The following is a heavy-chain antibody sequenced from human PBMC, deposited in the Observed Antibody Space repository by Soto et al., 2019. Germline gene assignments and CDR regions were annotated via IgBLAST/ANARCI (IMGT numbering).Heavy chain of an antibody. Sequence: QVQLVQSGAEVKKPGASVKVSCKASGYTFTSYDINWVRQATGQGLEWMGWMNPNRGNTGYAQKFQGRVTMTRNTSISTAYMELSSLRSEDTAVYYCARGRRCSGGSCYPYYYYYYMDVWGKGTTVTVSS. CDR2: MNPNRGNT. CDR1: GYTFTSYD. CDR3: ARGRRCSGGSCYPYYYYYYMDV. D-gene: IGHD2-15*01. J-gene: IGHJ6*03. V-gene: IGHV1-8*01.